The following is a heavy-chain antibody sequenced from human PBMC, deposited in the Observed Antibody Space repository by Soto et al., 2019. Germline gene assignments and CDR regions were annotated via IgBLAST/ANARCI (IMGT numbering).Heavy chain of an antibody. D-gene: IGHD6-19*01. V-gene: IGHV3-11*01. CDR2: LSRSGNTI. CDR1: GFTFGDYE. CDR3: ARSSGGYEADAFDM. Sequence: QVQLVESGGGLVQPGGSLRLSCAASGFTFGDYEMSWIRQAAGKGPEWVSFLSRSGNTIYYADSVKGRFSISRDNAENSLYLQMECLRVEDTATYFCARSSGGYEADAFDMWGQGTMVTVSA. J-gene: IGHJ3*02.